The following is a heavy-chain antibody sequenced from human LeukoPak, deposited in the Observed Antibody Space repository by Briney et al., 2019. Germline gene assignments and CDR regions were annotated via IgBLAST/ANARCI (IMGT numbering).Heavy chain of an antibody. J-gene: IGHJ3*02. D-gene: IGHD7-27*01. CDR3: ARAYWGSRKPPDAFDI. CDR1: GGSFSGYY. Sequence: PSETLSLTCAVYGGSFSGYYWSWIRQPPGKGLEWIGEINHSGSTNYNPSLKSRVTISVDTSKNPFSLKLSSVTAADTAVYYCARAYWGSRKPPDAFDIWGQGTMVAVSS. V-gene: IGHV4-34*01. CDR2: INHSGST.